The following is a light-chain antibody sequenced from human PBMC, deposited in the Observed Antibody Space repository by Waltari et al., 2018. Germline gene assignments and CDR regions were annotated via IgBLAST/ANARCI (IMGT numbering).Light chain of an antibody. CDR1: QDIKTW. CDR2: AAS. CDR3: QQADSFPPLT. J-gene: IGKJ4*01. V-gene: IGKV1-12*01. Sequence: DIQMTQSPSSVSASLGDRVTITCRASQDIKTWLAWYQHKPGKAPKPLVSAASSLQSGVPSRFSGSGSGTDFTLTSSNLQPEDVATYYCQQADSFPPLTFGGGTKVEIK.